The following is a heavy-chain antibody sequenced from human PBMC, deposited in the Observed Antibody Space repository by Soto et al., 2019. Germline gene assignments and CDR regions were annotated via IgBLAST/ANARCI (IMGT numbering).Heavy chain of an antibody. CDR1: GVTFSDHY. CDR3: SILEGA. D-gene: IGHD1-26*01. Sequence: EVQLVESGGGLVQPGGSLTLSCAVSGVTFSDHYMEWVRQAPGKGLEWIARSRNKAKSYSTDFAASVKGTLTISRDESKNSLYLQMNSLKTDDTAVYYCSILEGAWGQGTVVTVSS. V-gene: IGHV3-72*01. CDR2: SRNKAKSYST. J-gene: IGHJ4*02.